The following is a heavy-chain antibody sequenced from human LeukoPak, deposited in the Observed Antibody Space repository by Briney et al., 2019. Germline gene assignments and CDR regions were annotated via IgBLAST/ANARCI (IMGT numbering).Heavy chain of an antibody. CDR1: GFTFSSYA. J-gene: IGHJ4*02. D-gene: IGHD5-12*01. CDR2: ISGSGGST. V-gene: IGHV3-23*01. CDR3: AKDRPLYGGYSGYLAFDY. Sequence: GGSLRLSCAASGFTFSSYAMSWVRQAPGKGLEWVSAISGSGGSTYYADSVKGRFTISRDNSKNTLYLQMNSLRAEDTAVYYCAKDRPLYGGYSGYLAFDYWGQGTLVTVSS.